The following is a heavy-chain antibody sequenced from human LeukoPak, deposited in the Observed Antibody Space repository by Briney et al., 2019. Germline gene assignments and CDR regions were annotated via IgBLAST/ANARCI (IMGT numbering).Heavy chain of an antibody. CDR3: ARDSGYCSGGSCYEDAFDI. V-gene: IGHV1-3*03. D-gene: IGHD2-15*01. CDR1: GYTFTSYA. CDR2: INAGNGNT. J-gene: IGHJ3*02. Sequence: ASVKVSCKASGYTFTSYAMHWVRQAPGQRLEWMGWINAGNGNTKYSQEFQGRVTITRDTSASTAYMELSSLRSEDMAVYYCARDSGYCSGGSCYEDAFDIWGQGTMVTVSS.